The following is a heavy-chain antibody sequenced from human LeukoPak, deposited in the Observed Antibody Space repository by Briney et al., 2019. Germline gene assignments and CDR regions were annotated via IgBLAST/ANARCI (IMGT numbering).Heavy chain of an antibody. CDR3: ARHDTGDDFDL. CDR1: GFTFSLFE. J-gene: IGHJ4*02. V-gene: IGHV3-48*03. CDR2: VSNSGATK. Sequence: GGSLRLSCVASGFTFSLFEMNWVRQTPGKGLEWISYVSNSGATKHYRDSVKGRFTISRDNAKNSLFLQMDSLRAEDTGLYYCARHDTGDDFDLWGQGTPVTVSS. D-gene: IGHD5-18*01.